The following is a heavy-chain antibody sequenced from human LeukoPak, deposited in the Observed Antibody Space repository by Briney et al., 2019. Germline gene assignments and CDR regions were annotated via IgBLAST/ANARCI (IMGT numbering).Heavy chain of an antibody. D-gene: IGHD3-10*01. CDR2: IWYDGSNK. Sequence: GGSLRLSCAASGFTFSSYGMHWVRQAPGKGLEWVAVIWYDGSNKYYADSVKGRFTISRDNSKNTLYLQMNSLRAEDTAVYYCARDGSGSPLGYYGMDVWGQGTTVTVSS. V-gene: IGHV3-33*01. J-gene: IGHJ6*02. CDR3: ARDGSGSPLGYYGMDV. CDR1: GFTFSSYG.